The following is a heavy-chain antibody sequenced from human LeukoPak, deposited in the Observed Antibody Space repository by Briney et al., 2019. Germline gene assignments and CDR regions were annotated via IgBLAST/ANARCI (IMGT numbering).Heavy chain of an antibody. D-gene: IGHD6-13*01. V-gene: IGHV5-51*01. CDR3: ARLTREFVAAADNWLDP. CDR1: GYSYTSYW. Sequence: GESLKISCKGSGYSYTSYWIGWVRQRPGKGPEWMGIIYPGDSDTRYSPSFEGQVTISADKSISTAYLQWSSLKASDTAMYYCARLTREFVAAADNWLDPWGQGTLVTVSS. CDR2: IYPGDSDT. J-gene: IGHJ5*02.